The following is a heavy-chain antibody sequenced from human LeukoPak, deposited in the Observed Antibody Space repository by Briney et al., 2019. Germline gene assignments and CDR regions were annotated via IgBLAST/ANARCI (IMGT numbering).Heavy chain of an antibody. J-gene: IGHJ6*02. CDR3: ARDFLVTTQIYYYYYGMDV. CDR2: ISYDGSNK. CDR1: GFTFSSYA. Sequence: GGSLRLSCAASGFTFSSYAMHWVRQAPGKGLEWVAVISYDGSNKYYADSVKGRFTISRDSSKNTLYLQMNSLRAEDTAVYYCARDFLVTTQIYYYYYGMDVWGQGTTVTVSS. D-gene: IGHD4-17*01. V-gene: IGHV3-30*04.